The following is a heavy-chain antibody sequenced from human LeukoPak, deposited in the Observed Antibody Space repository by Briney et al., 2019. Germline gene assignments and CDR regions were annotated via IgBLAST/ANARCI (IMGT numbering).Heavy chain of an antibody. Sequence: SVKVSCKASGGTFSSYAISWVRQAPGQGLEWMGGIIPIFGTANYAQKFQGRVTITADESTSTAYMELSSLRSEDTAVYYCATRNTYSSSWYGWGQGTLVTVSS. D-gene: IGHD6-13*01. CDR1: GGTFSSYA. V-gene: IGHV1-69*13. CDR2: IIPIFGTA. CDR3: ATRNTYSSSWYG. J-gene: IGHJ4*02.